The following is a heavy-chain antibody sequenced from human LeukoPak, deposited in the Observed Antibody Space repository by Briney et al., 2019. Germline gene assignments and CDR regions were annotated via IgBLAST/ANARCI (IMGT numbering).Heavy chain of an antibody. J-gene: IGHJ3*02. CDR2: IIPLFSTT. CDR1: GGAFSSYA. CDR3: ASSEDSSTWYGVGDAFDI. D-gene: IGHD6-13*01. Sequence: GASVKVSCKASGGAFSSYAVSWVRQAPGQGLEWMGGIIPLFSTTNYAQKFQGRVTITVDESTSTAYMELSSLRSEDTAVYYCASSEDSSTWYGVGDAFDIWGQGTMVTVSS. V-gene: IGHV1-69*13.